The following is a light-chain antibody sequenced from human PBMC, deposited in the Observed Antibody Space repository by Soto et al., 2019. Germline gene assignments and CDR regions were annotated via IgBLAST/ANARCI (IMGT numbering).Light chain of an antibody. CDR3: QQYNSYSKWT. CDR2: KAS. CDR1: QSISSW. Sequence: DIQMTQSPSTLSASVGDRVTITFRASQSISSWLAWYQQKPGKAPKLLIYKASSLESGVPSRFSGSGSGTEFTLTISSLQPDDFATYYCQQYNSYSKWTFGQGTKVDI. J-gene: IGKJ1*01. V-gene: IGKV1-5*03.